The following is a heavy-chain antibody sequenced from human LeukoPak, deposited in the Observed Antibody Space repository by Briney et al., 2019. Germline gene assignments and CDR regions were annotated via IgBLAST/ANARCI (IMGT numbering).Heavy chain of an antibody. CDR2: ISGYNGNT. D-gene: IGHD3-22*01. J-gene: IGHJ4*02. CDR3: ARGGWYYYESSGYYLIDN. CDR1: GYTFTSYA. V-gene: IGHV1-18*01. Sequence: GASVKVSCKASGYTFTSYAMHWVRQAPGQGLEWVGWISGYNGNTKYAQKFQARVTLTTDTSTSTAYMELWSLRSDDTALYYCARGGWYYYESSGYYLIDNWGQGTLVTVSS.